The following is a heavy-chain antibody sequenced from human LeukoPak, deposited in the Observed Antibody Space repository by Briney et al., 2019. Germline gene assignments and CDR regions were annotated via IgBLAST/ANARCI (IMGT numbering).Heavy chain of an antibody. V-gene: IGHV4-34*01. J-gene: IGHJ6*02. Sequence: TXXLTCAVXXGXXSGXYWSXIXQXPGXGXXWIAEINHSGSTNYNPSLKSRVTISVYTSKNQFSLKLSSVTAADTAVYYCARGPHTVEMDVWGQGTTVTVSS. CDR3: ARGPHTVEMDV. CDR2: INHSGST. CDR1: XGXXSGXY. D-gene: IGHD2-2*02.